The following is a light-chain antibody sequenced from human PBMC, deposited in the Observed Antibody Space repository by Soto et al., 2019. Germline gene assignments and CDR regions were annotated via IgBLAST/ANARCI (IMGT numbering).Light chain of an antibody. V-gene: IGKV1-9*01. CDR3: QQANSFPLT. J-gene: IGKJ4*01. CDR2: AAS. CDR1: QGLRSD. Sequence: EIRLTQSASFLSAFVGDRVNMXCRASQGLRSDLAWYQQKPGKAPELLPYAASTLQSGPPSRFSGSGSATDFTRTISSLQPEDFATYYRQQANSFPLTFGGGTKVDIK.